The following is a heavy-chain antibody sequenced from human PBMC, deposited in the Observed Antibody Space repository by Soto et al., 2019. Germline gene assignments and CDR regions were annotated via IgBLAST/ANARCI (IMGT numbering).Heavy chain of an antibody. D-gene: IGHD3-10*01. CDR3: ARGLILWFGELSRRGGYYYYMDV. CDR1: GGSFSGYQ. J-gene: IGHJ6*03. CDR2: INDSGNI. Sequence: SETLSVTCAVYGGSFSGYQWSWSRQTPGKGLEWIGEINDSGNINYNPSLKSRVTILVDTAKKQISLKLSSVTAADTAVYYCARGLILWFGELSRRGGYYYYMDVWGKGTTVT. V-gene: IGHV4-34*01.